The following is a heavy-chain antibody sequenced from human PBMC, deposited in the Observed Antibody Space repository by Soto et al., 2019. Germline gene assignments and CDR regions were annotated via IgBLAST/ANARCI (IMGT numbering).Heavy chain of an antibody. CDR1: GYTFPSHG. V-gene: IGHV1-18*01. Sequence: ASVKVSCKASGYTFPSHGITWVRQAPGQGLEWMGWTIPYNGNTNYAQKFQGRVSMTIDTSTSTAFMELRSLRSDDTAVYYCARTRLQSAFDIWGQGTMVTVSS. CDR2: TIPYNGNT. D-gene: IGHD4-4*01. CDR3: ARTRLQSAFDI. J-gene: IGHJ3*02.